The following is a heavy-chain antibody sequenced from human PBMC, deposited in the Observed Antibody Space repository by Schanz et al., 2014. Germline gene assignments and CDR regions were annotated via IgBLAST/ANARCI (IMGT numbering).Heavy chain of an antibody. CDR3: ARDGYSVVVISPTESFDI. CDR1: GFTFSSYG. Sequence: QVQLVASGGGVVQPWRSLRLSCAASGFTFSSYGMHWVRQAPGKGLEWVAFINSDGTKRFYADSVKSRFTISRDNSRNTLYLQMNSLRAEDTAVYYCARDGYSVVVISPTESFDIWGQGTMVTVSP. D-gene: IGHD2-21*01. CDR2: INSDGTKR. J-gene: IGHJ3*02. V-gene: IGHV3-33*08.